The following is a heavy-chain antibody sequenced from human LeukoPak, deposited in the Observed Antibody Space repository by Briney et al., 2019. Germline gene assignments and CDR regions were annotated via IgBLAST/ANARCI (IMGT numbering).Heavy chain of an antibody. CDR1: GYTFTSYA. Sequence: GASVKVSCKASGYTFTSYAMHWVRQAPGQRLEWMGWINAGNGNTKYSQKFQGRVTITRDTSASTAYMELSSLRSEDTAVYYCARVSSWYPHYYYGMDVWGQGTTVTVSS. J-gene: IGHJ6*02. D-gene: IGHD6-13*01. CDR2: INAGNGNT. V-gene: IGHV1-3*01. CDR3: ARVSSWYPHYYYGMDV.